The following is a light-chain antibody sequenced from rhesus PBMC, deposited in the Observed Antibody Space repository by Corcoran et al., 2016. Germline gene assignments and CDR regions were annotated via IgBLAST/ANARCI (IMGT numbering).Light chain of an antibody. V-gene: IGKV1-46*01. Sequence: DIQMTQSPSSLSASVGDTVTITCRASQSFSSSLAWYQQKPGKAPKLLIYSASSLQSGVPSRFSGSKSGTDFTRTISSLQPEDIASYYCQQYYSYPYSFGQGTKVEIK. J-gene: IGKJ2*01. CDR3: QQYYSYPYS. CDR1: QSFSSS. CDR2: SAS.